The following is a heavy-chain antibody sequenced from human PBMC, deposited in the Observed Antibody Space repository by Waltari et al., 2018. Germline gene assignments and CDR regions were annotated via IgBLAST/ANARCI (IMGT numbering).Heavy chain of an antibody. Sequence: QVQLQQWGAGLLKPSETLSLTCAVYGGSFSGYYWSWIRQPPGKGLEWIGEINHSGSTNYNPSLKSRFTISVDTSKNQFSLKLSSVTAADTAVYYCASPIALGYSSSWYPSYGMDVWGQGTTVTVSS. CDR3: ASPIALGYSSSWYPSYGMDV. J-gene: IGHJ6*02. V-gene: IGHV4-34*01. D-gene: IGHD6-13*01. CDR2: INHSGST. CDR1: GGSFSGYY.